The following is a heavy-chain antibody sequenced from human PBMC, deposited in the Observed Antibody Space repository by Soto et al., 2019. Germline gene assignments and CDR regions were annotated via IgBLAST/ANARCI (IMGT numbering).Heavy chain of an antibody. CDR3: ARVERGTATTVVDAFDI. CDR1: GGSVSSGSYY. V-gene: IGHV4-34*01. CDR2: ISHSGRI. Sequence: SETLSLTCAVYGGSVSSGSYYWSWIRQPPGKGLEWIAEISHSGRIHFNPSLKSRVTISVDTSKNQFSLKMSSVTAADTALYYCARVERGTATTVVDAFDIRAQRTTVTVSS. D-gene: IGHD1-1*01. J-gene: IGHJ3*02.